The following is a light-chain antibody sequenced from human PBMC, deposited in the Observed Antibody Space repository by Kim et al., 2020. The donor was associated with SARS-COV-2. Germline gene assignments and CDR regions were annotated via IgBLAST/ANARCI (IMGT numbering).Light chain of an antibody. Sequence: ASIGDRVTISCRANKSISSWLALYQQKPGKAPKLLIYKTSYLESGVPSGFSGSGSGTEFTLPIASLQPDDFATYYCQQYDKDPYSFGQGT. CDR3: QQYDKDPYS. J-gene: IGKJ2*03. CDR1: KSISSW. V-gene: IGKV1-5*03. CDR2: KTS.